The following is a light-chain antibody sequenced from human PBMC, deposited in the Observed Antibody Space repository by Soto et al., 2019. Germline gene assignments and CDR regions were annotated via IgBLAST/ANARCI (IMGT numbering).Light chain of an antibody. V-gene: IGLV2-14*01. J-gene: IGLJ2*01. CDR2: EVS. Sequence: QSALTQPASVSGSPGQSITISCTGTSSDVGGYNYVSWYQQHPGKAPKLMIYEVSNRPSGASNRFSGSKSGNTASLTISGLQAEDEADYYCSSYTSSSTRLVFGGGTKLTVL. CDR3: SSYTSSSTRLV. CDR1: SSDVGGYNY.